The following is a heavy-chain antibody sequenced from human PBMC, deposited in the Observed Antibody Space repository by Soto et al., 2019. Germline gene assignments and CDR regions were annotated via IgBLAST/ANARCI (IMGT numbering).Heavy chain of an antibody. CDR1: GGSFSGYY. J-gene: IGHJ6*02. V-gene: IGHV4-34*01. D-gene: IGHD4-17*01. Sequence: SLTCAVYGGSFSGYYWSWIRQPPGKGLEWIGEINHSGSTNYNPSLKSRVTISVDTSKNQFSLKLSSVTAADTAVYYCAREYGDYVIGYYYYYGMDVWGQGTTVTVSS. CDR3: AREYGDYVIGYYYYYGMDV. CDR2: INHSGST.